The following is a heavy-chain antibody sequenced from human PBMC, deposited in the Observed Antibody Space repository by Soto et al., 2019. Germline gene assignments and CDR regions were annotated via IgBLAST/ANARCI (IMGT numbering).Heavy chain of an antibody. J-gene: IGHJ4*01. D-gene: IGHD4-17*01. CDR3: TRGYGDYVRDY. Sequence: EVQLVESGGGLVQPGESLKLSCAVSGFTFSGSAMHWVRQASGKGLEWVGRIRSKANNYATAYAASVKGRFPISRDDSKNTAYLQMNGLKSEDTAVYYCTRGYGDYVRDYWRYGTLVTVSS. CDR2: IRSKANNYAT. V-gene: IGHV3-73*01. CDR1: GFTFSGSA.